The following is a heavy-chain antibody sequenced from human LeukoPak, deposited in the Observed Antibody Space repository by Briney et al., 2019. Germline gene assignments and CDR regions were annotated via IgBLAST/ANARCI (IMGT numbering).Heavy chain of an antibody. CDR3: ARGGYCSSTSCHVDY. Sequence: SETLSLTCAVSGGSFSGYYWSWIRQPPGKGLEWIGEINHSGSTNYNPSLKSRVAISVDTSKNQFSLKLSSVTAADTAVYYCARGGYCSSTSCHVDYWGQGTLVTVSS. CDR2: INHSGST. D-gene: IGHD2-2*01. J-gene: IGHJ4*02. CDR1: GGSFSGYY. V-gene: IGHV4-34*01.